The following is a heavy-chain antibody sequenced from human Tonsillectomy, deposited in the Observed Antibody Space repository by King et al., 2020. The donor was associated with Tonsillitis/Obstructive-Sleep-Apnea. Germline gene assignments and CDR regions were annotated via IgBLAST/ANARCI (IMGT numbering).Heavy chain of an antibody. V-gene: IGHV3-21*01. J-gene: IGHJ4*02. CDR3: ARTRVREVITLDFDY. D-gene: IGHD3-10*01. Sequence: VQLVESGGGLVKPGGSLRLYCAATAFTFSTYSMNWVRQAPGKGLEWVSSISSRSSYIYYADSVKGRFTISRDNTKNSLYLQMNSLRAEDTAVYYCARTRVREVITLDFDYWGQGTLVTVSS. CDR2: ISSRSSYI. CDR1: AFTFSTYS.